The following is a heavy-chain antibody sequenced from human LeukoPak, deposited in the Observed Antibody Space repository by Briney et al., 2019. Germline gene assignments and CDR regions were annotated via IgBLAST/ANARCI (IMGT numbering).Heavy chain of an antibody. D-gene: IGHD3-3*01. V-gene: IGHV4-39*02. CDR2: IYKSGNT. J-gene: IGHJ5*02. CDR1: GGSVRISTYS. Sequence: PSETLSLTCNLSGGSVRISTYSWVWIRQPPGKGLEWIGSIYKSGNTYYNPSLKSRVTISVDTSKNHFSLKLSSVTAADTAVYYCAAGSTIFGVLIMGSWFDPWGQGTLVTVSS. CDR3: AAGSTIFGVLIMGSWFDP.